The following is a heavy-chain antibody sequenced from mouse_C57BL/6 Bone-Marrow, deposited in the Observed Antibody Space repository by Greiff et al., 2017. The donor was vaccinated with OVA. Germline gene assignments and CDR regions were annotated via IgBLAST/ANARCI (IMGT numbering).Heavy chain of an antibody. CDR1: GYAFSSSW. CDR2: IYPGDGDT. V-gene: IGHV1-82*01. J-gene: IGHJ2*01. CDR3: ARWDGSIDY. Sequence: VQLKESGPELVKPGASVKISCKASGYAFSSSWMNWVKQRPGKGLEWIGRIYPGDGDTNYNGKFKGKATLTADKSSSTAYMQLSSLTSEDSAVYFCARWDGSIDYWGQGTTLTVSS. D-gene: IGHD1-1*01.